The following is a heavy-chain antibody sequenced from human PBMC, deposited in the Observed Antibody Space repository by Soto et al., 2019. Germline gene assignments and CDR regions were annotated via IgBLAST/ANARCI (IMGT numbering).Heavy chain of an antibody. J-gene: IGHJ4*02. Sequence: VGSLRLSCAASGFTFSSYAMSWVRQAPGKGLEWVSAISGSGGSTYYADSVKGRFTIPRDNSKNTLYLQMNSLRAEDTAVYYCAKDRNFAFDYWGQGTLVTVSS. CDR1: GFTFSSYA. CDR2: ISGSGGST. D-gene: IGHD1-7*01. CDR3: AKDRNFAFDY. V-gene: IGHV3-23*01.